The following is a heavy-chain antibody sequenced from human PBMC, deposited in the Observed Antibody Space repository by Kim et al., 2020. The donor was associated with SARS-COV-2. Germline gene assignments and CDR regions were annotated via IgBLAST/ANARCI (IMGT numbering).Heavy chain of an antibody. D-gene: IGHD3-3*01. V-gene: IGHV4-39*01. J-gene: IGHJ4*02. CDR3: ARLKGTSITIFGVVIMGYYFDY. Sequence: TLSLTCTVSGGSISSSSYYWGWIRQPPGKGLEWIGSIYYSGSTYYNPSLKSRVTISVDTSKNQFSLKLSSVTAADTAVYYCARLKGTSITIFGVVIMGYYFDYWGQGTLVTVSS. CDR1: GGSISSSSYY. CDR2: IYYSGST.